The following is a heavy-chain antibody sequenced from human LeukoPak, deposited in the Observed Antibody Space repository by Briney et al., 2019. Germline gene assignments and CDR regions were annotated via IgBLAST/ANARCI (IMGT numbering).Heavy chain of an antibody. CDR3: ARHSTGAFDI. CDR2: IYFSGST. J-gene: IGHJ3*02. CDR1: GGSIRSSTYY. V-gene: IGHV4-39*01. Sequence: SETLSLTCTVSGGSIRSSTYYWGWIRQPPGKGLEWIGSIYFSGSTYYNPSLKSRVTISVDTSKNQFSLKLNSVTAADTAVYYCARHSTGAFDIWGQGTTVTVSS. D-gene: IGHD2-2*01.